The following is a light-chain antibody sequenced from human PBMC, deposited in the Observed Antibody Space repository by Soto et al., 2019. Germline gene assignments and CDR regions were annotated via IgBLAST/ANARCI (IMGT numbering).Light chain of an antibody. CDR3: NSYCISYGSIETSATVV. CDR2: EVT. Sequence: QSVLTQPASVSGSPGQSITISCTGTSSDVGGYNYVSWYQQHPGKAPKLLIYEVTNRPSGVSNRFSGSKSGNTASLTISGLQAEDEAEYYCNSYCISYGSIETSATVVFGGGTKLTVL. CDR1: SSDVGGYNY. V-gene: IGLV2-14*03. J-gene: IGLJ2*01.